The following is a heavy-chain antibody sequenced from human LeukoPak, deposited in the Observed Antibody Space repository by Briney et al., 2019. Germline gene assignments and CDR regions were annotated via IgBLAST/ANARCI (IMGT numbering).Heavy chain of an antibody. V-gene: IGHV1-2*06. D-gene: IGHD3-22*01. CDR2: INPNSGGT. J-gene: IGHJ4*02. Sequence: ASVKVSCKASGYTFTGYYMHWVGQAPGQGLEWMGRINPNSGGTNYAQKFQGRVTMTRDTSISTAYMELSRLRSDDTAVYYCARDLEITMIVVVTPSFDYWGQGTLFTVSS. CDR1: GYTFTGYY. CDR3: ARDLEITMIVVVTPSFDY.